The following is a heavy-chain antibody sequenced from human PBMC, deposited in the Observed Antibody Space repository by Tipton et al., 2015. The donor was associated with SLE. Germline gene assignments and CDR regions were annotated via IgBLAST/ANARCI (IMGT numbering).Heavy chain of an antibody. V-gene: IGHV4-30-2*01. CDR3: AREERRGAARAIDY. Sequence: TLSLTCAVSGGSISSGGYSWSWIRQPPGKGLEWIGYIYHSGSTYYNPSLKSRVTISVDRSKNQFSLKLSSVTAADTAVYYCAREERRGAARAIDYWGQGTLVTVSS. D-gene: IGHD6-6*01. J-gene: IGHJ4*02. CDR1: GGSISSGGYS. CDR2: IYHSGST.